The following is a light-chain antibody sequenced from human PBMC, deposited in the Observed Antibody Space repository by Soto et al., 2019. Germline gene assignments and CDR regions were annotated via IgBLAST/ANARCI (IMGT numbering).Light chain of an antibody. CDR3: QQYSLYPWT. CDR1: QSIGSS. Sequence: DIQMTQSPSTLSASVGVRVTITCRASQSIGSSLARYQQKRGKAPNLLIYKAFSLESGVPSRFSGSGSGAEFTLTISGLQPDEFATYYSQQYSLYPWTCGQGTKVESK. CDR2: KAF. V-gene: IGKV1-5*03. J-gene: IGKJ1*01.